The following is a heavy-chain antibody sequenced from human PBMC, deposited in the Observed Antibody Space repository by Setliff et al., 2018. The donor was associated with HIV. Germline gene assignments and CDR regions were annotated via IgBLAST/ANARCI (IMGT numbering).Heavy chain of an antibody. V-gene: IGHV4-34*01. D-gene: IGHD5-12*01. CDR1: GGSFSEYY. J-gene: IGHJ6*03. CDR2: INHSGST. CDR3: ARGATLLPGYSDRWEYFYMDV. Sequence: SETLSLTCAAYGGSFSEYYWSWIRQSPGKGLEWIGEINHSGSTHYNPPLKSRATISVDSSKNQFSLGLNSVTAADTAVYYCARGATLLPGYSDRWEYFYMDVWVKGTTVTVSS.